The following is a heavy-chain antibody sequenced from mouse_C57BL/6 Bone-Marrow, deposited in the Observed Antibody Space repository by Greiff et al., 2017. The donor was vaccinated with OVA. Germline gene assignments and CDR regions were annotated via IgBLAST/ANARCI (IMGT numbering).Heavy chain of an antibody. Sequence: QVQLQQSGAELVRPWTSVKVSCKASGYAFTNYLIEWVKQRPGQGLEWIGVINPGSGGTNYNEKFKGKATLTADKSSSTAYMQLSSLTSEDSAVYFCARGGAYWGQGTLVTVSA. V-gene: IGHV1-54*01. J-gene: IGHJ3*01. CDR3: ARGGAY. CDR2: INPGSGGT. CDR1: GYAFTNYL.